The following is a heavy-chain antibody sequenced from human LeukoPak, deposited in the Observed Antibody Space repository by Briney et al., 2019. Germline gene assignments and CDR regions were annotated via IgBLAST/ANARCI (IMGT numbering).Heavy chain of an antibody. Sequence: ASVKVSCKASGYTFTNYDINWVRQATGQGLEWMGWMNPNSGNTGYAQKFQGRVTMTRNTSISTAYMELSSLRSEDTAVYYCARNLGRRSWYIWFDFWGQGTLVTVSS. CDR2: MNPNSGNT. J-gene: IGHJ5*01. CDR1: GYTFTNYD. V-gene: IGHV1-8*01. D-gene: IGHD6-13*01. CDR3: ARNLGRRSWYIWFDF.